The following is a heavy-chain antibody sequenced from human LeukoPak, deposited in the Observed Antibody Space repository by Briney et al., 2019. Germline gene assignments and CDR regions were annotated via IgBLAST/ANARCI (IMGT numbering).Heavy chain of an antibody. D-gene: IGHD5-24*01. CDR1: GYTFTSYG. CDR2: ISAYNGNT. V-gene: IGHV1-18*01. J-gene: IGHJ5*02. CDR3: ARDNSVRDEAWWFNP. Sequence: ASVKVSCTASGYTFTSYGISWVRQAPGQGLEWMGWISAYNGNTNYAQKLQGRVTMTTDTSTSTAYMELRSLRSDDTAVYYCARDNSVRDEAWWFNPWGQGTLVTVSS.